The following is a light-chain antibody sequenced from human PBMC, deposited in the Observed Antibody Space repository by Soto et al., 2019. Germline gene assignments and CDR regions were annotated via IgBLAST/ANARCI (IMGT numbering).Light chain of an antibody. J-gene: IGKJ5*01. V-gene: IGKV1-39*01. CDR1: QSISSY. CDR3: QQSYSTLLIT. CDR2: AAS. Sequence: EIHVTQSPSSLSASVGDRVTITCRASQSISSYLNWYQQKPGKAPKLLIYAASSLQSGVPSRFSGSGSGTDFTLTISSLQPEDFATYYCQQSYSTLLITFGQGTRLEIK.